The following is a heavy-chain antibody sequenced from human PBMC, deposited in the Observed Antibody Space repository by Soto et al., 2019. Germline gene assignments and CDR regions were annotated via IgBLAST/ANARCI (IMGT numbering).Heavy chain of an antibody. V-gene: IGHV1-8*02. J-gene: IGHJ4*02. CDR3: ARVLMGQRVVLEY. Sequence: QVQLVQSGAEVKKPGASVKVSCKASGYDFSNYEINWVRQATGQGLEWMGWMSPNSGYTGYAQKFQGRVTMTRNTSKSTAYMELRSLTSEDTAVYYCARVLMGQRVVLEYWGQGTPVTVSS. CDR2: MSPNSGYT. CDR1: GYDFSNYE. D-gene: IGHD6-6*01.